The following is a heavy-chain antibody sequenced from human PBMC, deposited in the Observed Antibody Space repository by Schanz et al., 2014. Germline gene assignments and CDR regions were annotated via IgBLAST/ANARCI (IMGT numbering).Heavy chain of an antibody. CDR1: GFTFSDYA. CDR3: SRESEGTCYLDSSGWVAPDY. V-gene: IGHV3-49*03. J-gene: IGHJ4*02. D-gene: IGHD3-22*01. Sequence: EVQLVESGGGLVQPGRSLRLSCTASGFTFSDYAMRWFRQAPGKGLEWVGFIRSKAYGGTKEYAASVKGRFTISRDDSKSTAFLQMNRLRPEDADVYYCSRESEGTCYLDSSGWVAPDYWGQGTLVTVSS. CDR2: IRSKAYGGTK.